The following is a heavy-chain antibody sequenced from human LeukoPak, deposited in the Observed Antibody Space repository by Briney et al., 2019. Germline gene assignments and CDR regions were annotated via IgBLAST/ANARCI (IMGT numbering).Heavy chain of an antibody. V-gene: IGHV1-46*03. CDR3: ARGRRFPTMVRGVTVDY. D-gene: IGHD3-10*01. Sequence: ASVKVSCKASGYTFTSYYMHWVRQAPGQGLEWMGIINPSGGSTSYAQKFQGRVTMTRDTSTSTVYMVLSSLRSEDTAVYYCARGRRFPTMVRGVTVDYWGQGTLVTVSS. CDR1: GYTFTSYY. CDR2: INPSGGST. J-gene: IGHJ4*02.